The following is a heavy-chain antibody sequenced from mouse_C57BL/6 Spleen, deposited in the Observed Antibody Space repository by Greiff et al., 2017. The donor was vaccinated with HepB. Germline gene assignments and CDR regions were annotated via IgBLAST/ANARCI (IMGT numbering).Heavy chain of an antibody. V-gene: IGHV1-63*01. J-gene: IGHJ4*01. CDR3: ARGWGNYVGYAMDY. Sequence: QVQLKQSGAELVRPGTSVKMSCKASGYTFTNYWIGWAKQRPGHGLEWIGDIYPGGGYTNYNEKFKGKATLTADKSSSTAYMQFSSLTSEDSAIYYCARGWGNYVGYAMDYWGQGTSVTVSS. CDR1: GYTFTNYW. CDR2: IYPGGGYT. D-gene: IGHD2-1*01.